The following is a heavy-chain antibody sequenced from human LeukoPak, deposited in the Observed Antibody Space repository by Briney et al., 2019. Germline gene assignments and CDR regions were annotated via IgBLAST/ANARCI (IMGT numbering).Heavy chain of an antibody. D-gene: IGHD2-2*01. J-gene: IGHJ4*02. CDR1: GFTFSSYA. Sequence: GSLRLSCAASGFTFSSYAMSWVRPAPGKGLEWVSAISGSGGSTYYADSVKGRFTISRDNSKNTLYLQMSSLRAEDTAVYYCAKSPSTGVVVPAVIQLYFDYWGQGTLVTVSS. CDR3: AKSPSTGVVVPAVIQLYFDY. CDR2: ISGSGGST. V-gene: IGHV3-23*01.